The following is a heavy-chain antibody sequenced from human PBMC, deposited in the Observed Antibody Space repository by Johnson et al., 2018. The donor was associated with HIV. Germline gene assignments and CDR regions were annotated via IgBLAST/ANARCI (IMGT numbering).Heavy chain of an antibody. CDR1: GFTVSSNY. V-gene: IGHV3-66*01. CDR2: LYSDGGT. CDR3: ARESLGTLGDGVEI. D-gene: IGHD3-3*01. J-gene: IGHJ3*02. Sequence: VQLVESGGGLVQPGGSLRLSCAASGFTVSSNYMSWVRQAPGKGLEWVSVLYSDGGTYYAASVKGRFTISRDNSKNTLYLQMNSLRAEVPAVYYCARESLGTLGDGVEIWGKGTRVTVPA.